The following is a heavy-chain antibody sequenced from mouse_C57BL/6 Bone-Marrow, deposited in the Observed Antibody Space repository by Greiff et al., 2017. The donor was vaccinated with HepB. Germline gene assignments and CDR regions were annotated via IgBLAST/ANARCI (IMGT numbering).Heavy chain of an antibody. V-gene: IGHV5-4*03. CDR1: GFTFSSYA. CDR3: ATPYYDNSYFDY. CDR2: ISDSGSYT. D-gene: IGHD1-1*01. Sequence: EVKLVESGGGLVKPGGSLKLSCAASGFTFSSYAMSWVRQTPEKRLEWVATISDSGSYTYYPDNVKGRFTISSDNAKNNLYLQMRQLKSEDTAMYYCATPYYDNSYFDYWGQGTTLTVSS. J-gene: IGHJ2*01.